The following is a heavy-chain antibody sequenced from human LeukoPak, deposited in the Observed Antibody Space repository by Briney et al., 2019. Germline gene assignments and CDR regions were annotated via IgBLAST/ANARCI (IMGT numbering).Heavy chain of an antibody. D-gene: IGHD3-3*01. J-gene: IGHJ4*02. CDR1: GGTFSSYA. V-gene: IGHV1-69*04. Sequence: SVKVSCKASGGTFSSYAISWVRQAPGQGLEWMGRIIPILGIANYAQKFQGRVTITADKSTSTAYMELSSLRSEDTAVYYCAVTLEWYPKFDYWGQGTLVTVSS. CDR2: IIPILGIA. CDR3: AVTLEWYPKFDY.